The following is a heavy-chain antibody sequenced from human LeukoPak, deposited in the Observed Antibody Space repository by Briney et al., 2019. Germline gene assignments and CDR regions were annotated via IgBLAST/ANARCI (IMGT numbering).Heavy chain of an antibody. J-gene: IGHJ4*02. D-gene: IGHD2-21*02. CDR1: GFIFSNYA. CDR2: ISGGGDIT. V-gene: IGHV3-23*01. Sequence: PGGSLRLSCAASGFIFSNYALSWVRQAPGKGLEWVSAISGGGDITYYADSVKGRFTISRDNSKDTLFLQMHSLRPGDTAVYYCVREDTPATANYWGQGTLVTISS. CDR3: VREDTPATANY.